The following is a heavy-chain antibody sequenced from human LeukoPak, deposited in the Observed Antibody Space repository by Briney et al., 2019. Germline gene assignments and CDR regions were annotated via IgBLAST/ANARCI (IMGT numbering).Heavy chain of an antibody. J-gene: IGHJ3*02. CDR2: MSLDGSNK. Sequence: GGSLRLSGGASGLSFNSYAMQWVRQAPGKGLAWVGVMSLDGSNKYYSDSVKGRFAISRDRSKYTLYLQMNSLGAEDTAVYYCARGRTGAYDAFDIWGQGTMVTVSS. V-gene: IGHV3-30*09. CDR1: GLSFNSYA. CDR3: ARGRTGAYDAFDI. D-gene: IGHD7-27*01.